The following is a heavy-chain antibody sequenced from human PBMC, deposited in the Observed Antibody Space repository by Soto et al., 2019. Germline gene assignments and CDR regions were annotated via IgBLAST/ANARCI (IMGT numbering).Heavy chain of an antibody. V-gene: IGHV3-7*03. D-gene: IGHD5-12*01. CDR1: GFTFSSYW. Sequence: GGSLRLSCAASGFTFSSYWMSWVRQAPGKGLEWVANIKQDGSEKYYVDSVKGRFTISRDNAKNSLYLQMNSLRAEDTAVYYCAKSKWLRLEGSFDYWGQGTLVPVSS. CDR3: AKSKWLRLEGSFDY. J-gene: IGHJ4*02. CDR2: IKQDGSEK.